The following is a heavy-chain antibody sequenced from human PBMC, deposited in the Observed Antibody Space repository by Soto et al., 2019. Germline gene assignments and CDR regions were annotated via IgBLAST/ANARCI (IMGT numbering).Heavy chain of an antibody. D-gene: IGHD3-22*01. CDR1: GFTFSSYS. Sequence: PGGSLRLSCAASGFTFSSYSMNWVRQAPGKGLEWVSYISSSSSTIYYADSVKGRFTISRDNAKNSLYLQMNSLRDEDTAVYYCARDDYYDTSGYLALFDYWGQGTLVTVDS. J-gene: IGHJ4*02. V-gene: IGHV3-48*02. CDR3: ARDDYYDTSGYLALFDY. CDR2: ISSSSSTI.